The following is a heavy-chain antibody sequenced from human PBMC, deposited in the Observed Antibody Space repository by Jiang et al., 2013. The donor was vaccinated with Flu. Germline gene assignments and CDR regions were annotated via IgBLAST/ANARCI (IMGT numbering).Heavy chain of an antibody. CDR2: IIPIFGTA. V-gene: IGHV1-69*06. CDR3: ATSTTVTTWGTIRLDV. J-gene: IGHJ6*04. CDR1: GGTFSSYA. Sequence: SSVKVSCKASGGTFSSYAISWVRQAPGQGLEWMGGIIPIFGTANYAQKFQGRVTITADKSTSTAYMELSSLRSEDTAVYYCATSTTVTTWGTIRLDVWGKGTTVTVSS. D-gene: IGHD4-17*01.